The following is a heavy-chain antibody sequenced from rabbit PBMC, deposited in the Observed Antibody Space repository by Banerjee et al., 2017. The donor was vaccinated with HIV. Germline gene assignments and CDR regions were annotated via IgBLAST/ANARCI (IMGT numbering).Heavy chain of an antibody. J-gene: IGHJ4*01. Sequence: QSLEESGGDLVKPGASLTLTCTASGFSFSNNYYMCWVRQAPGKGLEWIGYIDPVFGSTYYASWVNGRFTISSHNAQNTLYLQLNSLTAADTATYFCARGDSALNAVGLWGPGTLVTVS. CDR1: GFSFSNNYY. CDR3: ARGDSALNAVGL. V-gene: IGHV1S40*01. D-gene: IGHD4-2*01. CDR2: IDPVFGST.